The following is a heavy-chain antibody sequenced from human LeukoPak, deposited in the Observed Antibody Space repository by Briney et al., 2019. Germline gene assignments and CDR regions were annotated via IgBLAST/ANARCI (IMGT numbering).Heavy chain of an antibody. V-gene: IGHV3-11*04. Sequence: GGSLRLSCAASGFTVSSNYMSWVRQAPGKGLEWVSYISSSGSTIYYADSVKGRFTISRDNAKNSLYLQMNSLRAEDTAVYYCARDIILTGYYRSAGAFDIWGQGTMVTVSS. CDR1: GFTVSSNY. D-gene: IGHD3-9*01. CDR2: ISSSGSTI. J-gene: IGHJ3*02. CDR3: ARDIILTGYYRSAGAFDI.